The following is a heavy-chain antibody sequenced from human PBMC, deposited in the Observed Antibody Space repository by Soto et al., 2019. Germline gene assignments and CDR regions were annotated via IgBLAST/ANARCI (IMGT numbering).Heavy chain of an antibody. D-gene: IGHD2-2*01. V-gene: IGHV4-31*03. Sequence: SETLSLTCTVSGGSISSGGYYWSWIRQHPGKGLEWIGYIYYSGSTYYNPSLKSRVTISVDTSKNQFSLKLSSVTAADTAVYYCARDRGDIVVVPADPRRPKYYYYYGMDVWGQGTTVNVSS. CDR2: IYYSGST. CDR1: GGSISSGGYY. J-gene: IGHJ6*02. CDR3: ARDRGDIVVVPADPRRPKYYYYYGMDV.